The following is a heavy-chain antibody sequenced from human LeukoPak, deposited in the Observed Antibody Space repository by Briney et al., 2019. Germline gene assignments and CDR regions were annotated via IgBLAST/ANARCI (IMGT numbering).Heavy chain of an antibody. Sequence: ASVKVSCKASGYTFTTYYMYWVRQAPGQGLEWMGWINPTSGGTNYAQKFQGRVTMTRDTSISTAYMELSGLRSDDTAVYYCARTPGTVTAWGQGTLVTVSS. V-gene: IGHV1-2*02. J-gene: IGHJ4*02. CDR2: INPTSGGT. D-gene: IGHD4-17*01. CDR1: GYTFTTYY. CDR3: ARTPGTVTA.